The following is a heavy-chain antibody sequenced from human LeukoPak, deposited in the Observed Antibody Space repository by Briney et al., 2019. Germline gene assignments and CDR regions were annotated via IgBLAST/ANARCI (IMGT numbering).Heavy chain of an antibody. CDR3: ARAPLGRTYNWFDP. D-gene: IGHD7-27*01. J-gene: IGHJ5*02. CDR1: GFTFSSYS. Sequence: NAGGSLRLSCAASGFTFSSYSMNWVRQAPGKGLEWVSSISSSSSYIYYADSVKGRFTISRDNAKNSLYLQMNSLRAEDTAVYYCARAPLGRTYNWFDPWGQGTLVTVSS. CDR2: ISSSSSYI. V-gene: IGHV3-21*01.